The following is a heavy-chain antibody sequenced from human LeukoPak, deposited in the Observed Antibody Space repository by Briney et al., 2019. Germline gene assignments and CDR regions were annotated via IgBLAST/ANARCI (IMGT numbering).Heavy chain of an antibody. Sequence: SSETLSLTCAVYGGSFSGYYWSWIRQPPGKGLEWIGEINHSGSTNYNPSLKSRVTISVDTSKNQFSLKLSSVTAADTAVYYCAGNPYYYDSRGNWFDPWGQGTLVTVSS. CDR3: AGNPYYYDSRGNWFDP. J-gene: IGHJ5*02. CDR2: INHSGST. V-gene: IGHV4-34*01. CDR1: GGSFSGYY. D-gene: IGHD3-22*01.